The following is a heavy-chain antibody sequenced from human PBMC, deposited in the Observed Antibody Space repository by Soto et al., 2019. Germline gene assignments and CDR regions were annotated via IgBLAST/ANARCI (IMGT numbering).Heavy chain of an antibody. CDR2: ISYDGGLQ. CDR3: VSDRGYGHASVPYS. D-gene: IGHD5-18*01. J-gene: IGHJ4*02. CDR1: GFTFTSYG. V-gene: IGHV3-30*03. Sequence: QAHLVESGGGVVQPGRSLRLSCAASGFTFTSYGMHWVRQAPGTRLEWVAVISYDGGLQHYADSVKGRFTISRDNSKNVVLLQMNGLRAEDTAVYYCVSDRGYGHASVPYSWGQGTLVSVSS.